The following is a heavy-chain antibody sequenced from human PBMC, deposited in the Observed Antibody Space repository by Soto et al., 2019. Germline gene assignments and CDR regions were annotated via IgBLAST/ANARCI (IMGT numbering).Heavy chain of an antibody. D-gene: IGHD6-19*01. J-gene: IGHJ6*02. V-gene: IGHV4-59*01. CDR1: GGSISTYY. CDR3: ASDRSSGWDQGYGMDV. Sequence: SETLSLTCTVPGGSISTYYWSWIRQPPGKGLEWIGYIYYSGSTSYNPSLKSRVTISVDTSKNQFSLKLRSVTAADTAVYYCASDRSSGWDQGYGMDVWGQGTTVTVSS. CDR2: IYYSGST.